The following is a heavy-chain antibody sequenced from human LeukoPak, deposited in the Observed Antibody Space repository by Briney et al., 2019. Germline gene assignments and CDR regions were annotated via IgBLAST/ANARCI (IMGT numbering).Heavy chain of an antibody. CDR2: IKFHGHET. V-gene: IGHV3-30*02. Sequence: PGGSLRLSCVASGFNFNNYDLHWVRQAPGKGLEWVAFIKFHGHETFYADSVEGRFTFSRDNSRNTVYLQMNSLRSEDTAVYYCTREAPICRNAYCRTGFDYWGQGTLGAGSS. CDR1: GFNFNNYD. CDR3: TREAPICRNAYCRTGFDY. J-gene: IGHJ4*02. D-gene: IGHD2-15*01.